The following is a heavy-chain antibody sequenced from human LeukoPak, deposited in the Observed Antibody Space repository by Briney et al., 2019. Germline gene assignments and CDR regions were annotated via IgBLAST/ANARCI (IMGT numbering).Heavy chain of an antibody. J-gene: IGHJ5*02. CDR1: RYTFTSYD. CDR3: ARDPDSSGYHPGGWFDP. CDR2: MNPNSGNT. D-gene: IGHD3-22*01. V-gene: IGHV1-8*03. Sequence: ASVKVSCKASRYTFTSYDINWVRQATGQGLEWMGWMNPNSGNTGYAQKFQGRVTITRNTSISTAYMELSSLRSEDTAVYYCARDPDSSGYHPGGWFDPWGQGTLVTVSS.